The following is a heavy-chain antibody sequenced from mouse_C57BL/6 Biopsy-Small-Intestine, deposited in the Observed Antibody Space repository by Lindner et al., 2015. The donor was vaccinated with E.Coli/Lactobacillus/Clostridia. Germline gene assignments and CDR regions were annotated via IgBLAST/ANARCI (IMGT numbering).Heavy chain of an antibody. D-gene: IGHD2-3*01. CDR3: ARMCSEGYCCCFDP. J-gene: IGHJ4*01. Sequence: SVKVSCKASGYTFTSYDINWVRQAPGQGLEWMGWMNPNSGNTGYAQKFQGRVTMTRNTALSTAYMELSSLRSEDTAVYYCARMCSEGYCCCFDPWGQGTLVTVSS. CDR1: GYTFTSYD. CDR2: MNPNSGNT. V-gene: IGHV1S55*01.